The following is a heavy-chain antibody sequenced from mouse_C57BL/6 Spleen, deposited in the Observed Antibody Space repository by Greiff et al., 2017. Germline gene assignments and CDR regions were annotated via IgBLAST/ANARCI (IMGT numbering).Heavy chain of an antibody. Sequence: QVQLQQPGAELVKPGASVKLSCKASGYTFTSYWMHWVKQRPGQGLEWIGMIHPTSGTTNNNEKFKSKATLTVDKSSRTAYMQLISLTSEDSAVYYCARSYDYDDWFAYWGQGTLVTVSA. D-gene: IGHD2-4*01. CDR3: ARSYDYDDWFAY. CDR1: GYTFTSYW. J-gene: IGHJ3*01. V-gene: IGHV1-64*01. CDR2: IHPTSGTT.